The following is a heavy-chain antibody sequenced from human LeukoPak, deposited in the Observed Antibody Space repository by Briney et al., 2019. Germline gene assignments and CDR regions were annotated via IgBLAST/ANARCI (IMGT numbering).Heavy chain of an antibody. D-gene: IGHD5-24*01. CDR3: AREEMDSNSFDY. V-gene: IGHV1-2*02. CDR1: GYIFSDCY. Sequence: ASVEVSCKASGYIFSDCYMHWVRQAPGQGLEWMGWINPKSGGTNYGQKFQGRVTMTRDTSISTAYMELTRLTSDDTAVYYCAREEMDSNSFDYWGQGTLVTVCS. CDR2: INPKSGGT. J-gene: IGHJ4*02.